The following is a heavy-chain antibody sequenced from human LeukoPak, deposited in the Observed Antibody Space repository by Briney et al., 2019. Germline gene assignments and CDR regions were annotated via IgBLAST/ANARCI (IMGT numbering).Heavy chain of an antibody. Sequence: PSETLSLTCTVSGASISSSIYYWGWIRQPPGKGLEWIGSIYYSGSTYYNPSLKSRVTISVDTSKNQFSLKLSSVTAADTAVYYCARQERYCSNGVCLKHFDFWDQGTLVTVSS. V-gene: IGHV4-39*01. D-gene: IGHD2-8*01. J-gene: IGHJ4*02. CDR3: ARQERYCSNGVCLKHFDF. CDR2: IYYSGST. CDR1: GASISSSIYY.